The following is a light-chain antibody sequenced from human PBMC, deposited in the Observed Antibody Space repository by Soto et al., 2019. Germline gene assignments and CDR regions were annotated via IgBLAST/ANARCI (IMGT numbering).Light chain of an antibody. Sequence: DIVMTQSPDSLAVSLGERATINCRSSQTVLYSSNNKNHLAWYQQKPGQPPKLLIYWASTRESGVPDRFSGSGSGTDFTLTISSLQAEDVAVYYCQKYYTTPYTFGQGTKLEI. CDR3: QKYYTTPYT. CDR2: WAS. J-gene: IGKJ2*01. V-gene: IGKV4-1*01. CDR1: QTVLYSSNNKNH.